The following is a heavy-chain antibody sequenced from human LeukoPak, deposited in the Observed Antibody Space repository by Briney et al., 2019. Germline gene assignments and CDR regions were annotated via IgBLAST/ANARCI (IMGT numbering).Heavy chain of an antibody. V-gene: IGHV4-59*01. J-gene: IGHJ4*02. CDR3: ARGRMVATNPFDY. CDR1: GGSISSYY. Sequence: SETLSLICTVSGGSISSYYWSWIRQPPGKGLEWIGYIYSTGSTNYNPSLKSRVTISVDTSKNQFSLKLSSVTAADTAVYYCARGRMVATNPFDYWGQGTLVTVSS. CDR2: IYSTGST. D-gene: IGHD5-12*01.